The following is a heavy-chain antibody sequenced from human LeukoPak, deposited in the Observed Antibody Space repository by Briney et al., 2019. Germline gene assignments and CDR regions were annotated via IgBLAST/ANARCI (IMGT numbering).Heavy chain of an antibody. J-gene: IGHJ5*02. V-gene: IGHV4-39*01. CDR1: GGSISSSSYY. D-gene: IGHD6-13*01. CDR2: VYYSGST. Sequence: SETLSLTCTVSGGSISSSSYYWGWIRQPPGKGLEWIGSVYYSGSTYYNPSLKSRVTISVDTSKNQFSLKLTSVTAADTAVYYCARQKGSSWYRPDWFDPWGQGTLVTVSS. CDR3: ARQKGSSWYRPDWFDP.